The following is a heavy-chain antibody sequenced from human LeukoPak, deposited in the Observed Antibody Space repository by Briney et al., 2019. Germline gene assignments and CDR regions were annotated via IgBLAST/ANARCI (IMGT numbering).Heavy chain of an antibody. J-gene: IGHJ6*03. CDR1: GGSISSYY. CDR2: IYYSWST. V-gene: IGHV4-59*01. D-gene: IGHD3-10*01. Sequence: SETLSLTCTVSGGSISSYYWSWIRQPPGKGLEWIGYIYYSWSTNYDPSLKSLVTIAVDTSRNQFSLKVRSVTAADTAVYYCARAGGRTYYGSGSYKYYYMDVWGKGTTVTISS. CDR3: ARAGGRTYYGSGSYKYYYMDV.